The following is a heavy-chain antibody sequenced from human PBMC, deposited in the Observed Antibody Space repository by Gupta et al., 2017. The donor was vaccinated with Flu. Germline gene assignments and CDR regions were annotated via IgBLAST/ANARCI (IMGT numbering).Heavy chain of an antibody. V-gene: IGHV3-30*18. Sequence: QEQVVESGGDVVQPGRSLRLSCAASGVSFSNYGIQWVRQAPGKGLEWVAVISHDGSDKNYADSVKGRFTISRDNSKNTLYLQMNSLRIEDTAVYYCAKDWKWNYNNYGMNVWGQGTTVTVSS. D-gene: IGHD1-7*01. CDR1: GVSFSNYG. J-gene: IGHJ6*02. CDR2: ISHDGSDK. CDR3: AKDWKWNYNNYGMNV.